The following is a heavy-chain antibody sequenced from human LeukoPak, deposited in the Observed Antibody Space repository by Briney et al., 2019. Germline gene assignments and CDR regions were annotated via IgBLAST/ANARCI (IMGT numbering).Heavy chain of an antibody. V-gene: IGHV3-30-3*01. CDR2: ISYDGSNK. Sequence: GGSLRLSCAASGFTFSSYAMHWVRQAPGKGLEWVAVISYDGSNKYYADSVKGRFTISRDNAKNSLYLQMNSLRAEDTAVYYCAKDRYSTISAGGTLDIWGQGTMVTVSS. J-gene: IGHJ3*02. CDR1: GFTFSSYA. D-gene: IGHD6-13*01. CDR3: AKDRYSTISAGGTLDI.